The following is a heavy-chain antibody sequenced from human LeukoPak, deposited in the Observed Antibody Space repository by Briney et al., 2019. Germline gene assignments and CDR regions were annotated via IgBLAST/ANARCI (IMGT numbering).Heavy chain of an antibody. CDR1: RFTFSSYA. CDR3: AKLSSAWRMDGCFDY. J-gene: IGHJ4*02. CDR2: ISGSGGST. D-gene: IGHD6-19*01. Sequence: GGSLRLSCAASRFTFSSYAMSWGRQAPGKRLEWVSVISGSGGSTNYAESVRGRVTISRDNSKNTLYLQMNSLRDEDTAVYYCAKLSSAWRMDGCFDYWGQGTLVTVSS. V-gene: IGHV3-23*01.